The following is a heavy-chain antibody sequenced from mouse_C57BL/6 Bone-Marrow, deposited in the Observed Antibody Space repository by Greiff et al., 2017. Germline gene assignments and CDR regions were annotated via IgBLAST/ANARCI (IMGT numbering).Heavy chain of an antibody. CDR3: ARTFYNGYDAGFAY. D-gene: IGHD2-2*01. J-gene: IGHJ3*01. V-gene: IGHV1-63*01. CDR2: IYPGGGYT. CDR1: GYTFTNYW. Sequence: VQGVESGAELVRPGTSVKMSCKASGYTFTNYWIGWAKQRPGHGLEWIGDIYPGGGYTNYNEKFKGKATLTADKSSSTAYMQFSSLTSEDSAIYYCARTFYNGYDAGFAYWGQGTLVTVSA.